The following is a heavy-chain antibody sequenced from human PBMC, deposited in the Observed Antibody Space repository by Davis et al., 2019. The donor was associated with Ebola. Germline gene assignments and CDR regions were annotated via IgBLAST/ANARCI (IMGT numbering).Heavy chain of an antibody. CDR2: ISYDGSNK. J-gene: IGHJ3*02. CDR3: ASRADSGSYLGDDAFDI. V-gene: IGHV3-30*03. D-gene: IGHD1-26*01. CDR1: GFTFISYG. Sequence: PGGSLRLSCAASGFTFISYGMHWVRQAPGKGLEWVAVISYDGSNKYYADSVKGRFAISRDNSKNTLYLQMNSLRAEDTAVYYCASRADSGSYLGDDAFDIWGQGTMVTVSS.